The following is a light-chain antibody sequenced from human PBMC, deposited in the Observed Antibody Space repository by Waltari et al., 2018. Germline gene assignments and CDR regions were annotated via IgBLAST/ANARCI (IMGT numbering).Light chain of an antibody. CDR1: SSDVDL. V-gene: IGLV2-23*01. Sequence: QSALTQPASVSGSPGQSITISCTGTSSDVDLVSWYLQHPGKAPNVLVKGGAKRPAGVSDRFSGSKSGTTASLTISGLRPEDEAEYFCSSYAGSVVVFGGGTKVIVL. J-gene: IGLJ2*01. CDR2: GGA. CDR3: SSYAGSVVV.